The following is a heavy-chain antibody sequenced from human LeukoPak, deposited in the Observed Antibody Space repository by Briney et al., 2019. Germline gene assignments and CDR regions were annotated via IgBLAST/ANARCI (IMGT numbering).Heavy chain of an antibody. CDR3: ARGTAYYDSSGYYRYYYYYYMDV. Sequence: PSETLSLTCTVSGGSISSYYWSWIRQPPGKGLEWIGYIYYSGSTNYNPSLKSRVTISVDTSKNQFSLKLSSVTAADTAVYYCARGTAYYDSSGYYRYYYYYYMDVWGKGTTVTVSS. D-gene: IGHD3-22*01. V-gene: IGHV4-59*12. CDR2: IYYSGST. J-gene: IGHJ6*03. CDR1: GGSISSYY.